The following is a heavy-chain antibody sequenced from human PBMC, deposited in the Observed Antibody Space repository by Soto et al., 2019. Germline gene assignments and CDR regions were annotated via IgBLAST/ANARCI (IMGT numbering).Heavy chain of an antibody. Sequence: EVQLVESGGGLVQPGGSLRLSCAASGFTFSSYWMHWVRQAPGKGLVWVSRINSDGSTTTYADSVKGRFTISRDNAKNTLYLQMNSLRAEDAAGYYCARSLNSGSTFNPWGQGTLVTVSS. CDR3: ARSLNSGSTFNP. CDR2: INSDGSTT. D-gene: IGHD6-6*01. J-gene: IGHJ5*02. V-gene: IGHV3-74*01. CDR1: GFTFSSYW.